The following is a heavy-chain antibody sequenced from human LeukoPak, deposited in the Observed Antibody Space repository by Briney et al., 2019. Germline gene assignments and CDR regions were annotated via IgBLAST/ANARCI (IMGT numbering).Heavy chain of an antibody. Sequence: PGGPLRLSCAASGFTFSNAWMSWVRQAPGKGLEWVGRMKSKTDGGTTDYVEPVKGRFTILRDDSKNTLYLQMNSLKTEDTAVYYCTREAVTANGYFDYWGQGTLVTVSS. D-gene: IGHD2-21*02. V-gene: IGHV3-15*01. J-gene: IGHJ4*02. CDR1: GFTFSNAW. CDR2: MKSKTDGGTT. CDR3: TREAVTANGYFDY.